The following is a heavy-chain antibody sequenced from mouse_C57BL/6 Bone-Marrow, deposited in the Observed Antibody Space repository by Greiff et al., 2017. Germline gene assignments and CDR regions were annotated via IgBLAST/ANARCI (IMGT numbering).Heavy chain of an antibody. CDR1: GYAFTNYL. CDR2: IHPGSGGT. CDR3: ATNWGRYAMDY. V-gene: IGHV1-54*01. J-gene: IGHJ4*01. Sequence: VNLVESGAELVRPGTSVKVSCKASGYAFTNYLLEWVKQRPGQGLEWIGVIHPGSGGTNYNEKFKGKATLTADNASSTAYMPVSSLTAEDSGVYFYATNWGRYAMDYWGQGTSVTVAS. D-gene: IGHD4-1*01.